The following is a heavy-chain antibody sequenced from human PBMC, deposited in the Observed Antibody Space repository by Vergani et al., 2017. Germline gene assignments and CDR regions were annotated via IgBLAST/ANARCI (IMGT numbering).Heavy chain of an antibody. D-gene: IGHD3-10*01. CDR2: IIPIFGTA. V-gene: IGHV1-69*06. CDR3: AREVVLHSWFGDPARWFDP. J-gene: IGHJ5*02. CDR1: GGTFSSYA. Sequence: QVQLVQSGAEVKKPGSSVKVSCKASGGTFSSYAISWVRQAPGQGLEWMGGIIPIFGTANYAQKFQGRVTITADKSTSTAYMELSSLRSEDTAVYYCAREVVLHSWFGDPARWFDPWGQGTLVTVSS.